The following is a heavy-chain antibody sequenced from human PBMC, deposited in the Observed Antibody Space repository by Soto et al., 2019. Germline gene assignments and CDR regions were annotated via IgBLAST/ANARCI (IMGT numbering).Heavy chain of an antibody. CDR3: AKAKGGYYLSPGYFQH. J-gene: IGHJ1*01. V-gene: IGHV3-30*18. CDR2: ISYDGSSK. CDR1: GFTFSSYG. D-gene: IGHD3-22*01. Sequence: QSGGSPRLSCAASGFTFSSYGMHWVRQAPGKGLEWVAVISYDGSSKYYADSVKGRFTISRDNSKNTLYLQMNSLRAGDTAVYYCAKAKGGYYLSPGYFQHWGQGTLVTVSS.